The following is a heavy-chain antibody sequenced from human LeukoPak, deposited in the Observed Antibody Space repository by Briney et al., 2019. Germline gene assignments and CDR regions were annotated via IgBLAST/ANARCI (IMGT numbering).Heavy chain of an antibody. CDR3: ASGYSGYGGFFGDY. V-gene: IGHV4-31*03. CDR1: GGSISSGGYY. D-gene: IGHD5-12*01. CDR2: IYYSGST. Sequence: SQTLSLTCTVSGGSISSGGYYWSWIRQHPGKGLEWIVYIYYSGSTYYNPSLKSRVTISIDTSKNQFSLKLSSVTAADTAVYYCASGYSGYGGFFGDYWGQGTLVTVSS. J-gene: IGHJ4*02.